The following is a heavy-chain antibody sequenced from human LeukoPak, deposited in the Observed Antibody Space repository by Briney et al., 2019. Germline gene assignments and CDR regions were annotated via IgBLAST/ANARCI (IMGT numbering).Heavy chain of an antibody. CDR2: ISYDGSNK. J-gene: IGHJ4*02. Sequence: PGRSLRLSCAASGFTFSSYGMHWVRQAPGKGLEWVAVISYDGSNKYYADSVKGRFTISRDNSKNTLYLQMNSLRAEDTAVYYCANLGWYFDYWGQGTLVTVSS. CDR3: ANLGWYFDY. V-gene: IGHV3-30*18. D-gene: IGHD2-15*01. CDR1: GFTFSSYG.